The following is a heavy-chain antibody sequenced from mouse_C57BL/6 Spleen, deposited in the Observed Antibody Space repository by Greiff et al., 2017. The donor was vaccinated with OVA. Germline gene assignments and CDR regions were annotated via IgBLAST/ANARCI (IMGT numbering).Heavy chain of an antibody. CDR1: GFNIKDYY. V-gene: IGHV14-1*01. CDR2: IDPEDGDT. CDR3: APCGEKFAY. J-gene: IGHJ3*01. Sequence: EVQLQQSGAELVRPGASVKLSCTASGFNIKDYYMHWVKQRPEQGLEWIGRIDPEDGDTEYAPKFQGKATMTADTSSNTAYLQLSSLTSEDTAIYYCAPCGEKFAYWGQGTLVTVSA.